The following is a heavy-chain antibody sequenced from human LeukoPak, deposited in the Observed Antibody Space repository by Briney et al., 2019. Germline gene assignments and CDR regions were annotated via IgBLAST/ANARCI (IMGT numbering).Heavy chain of an antibody. CDR1: GFTFDDYA. Sequence: GRSLRLSCAASGFTFDDYAMHWVRQAPGKGLEWVSGISWNSGSIGYADSVKGRFTISRDNAKNSLYLQMNSLRAEDTALYYRAKSKAEYSYGSFDYWGQGTLVTVSS. CDR2: ISWNSGSI. V-gene: IGHV3-9*01. CDR3: AKSKAEYSYGSFDY. J-gene: IGHJ4*02. D-gene: IGHD5-18*01.